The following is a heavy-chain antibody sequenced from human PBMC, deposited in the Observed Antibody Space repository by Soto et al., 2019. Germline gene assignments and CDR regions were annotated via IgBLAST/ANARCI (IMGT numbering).Heavy chain of an antibody. CDR2: AYYRSKWYN. D-gene: IGHD3-22*01. CDR1: GDSVSSNSAA. CDR3: ERDQGPYYYDSSGYYWPSAFDI. V-gene: IGHV6-1*01. J-gene: IGHJ3*02. Sequence: SQTLSLTCVISGDSVSSNSAAWNWIRQSPSRGLEWLGRAYYRSKWYNDYAVSVKSRITINPDTSKNQFYLQLNSVTPEDTAVYYCERDQGPYYYDSSGYYWPSAFDIWGQVTMVTVSS.